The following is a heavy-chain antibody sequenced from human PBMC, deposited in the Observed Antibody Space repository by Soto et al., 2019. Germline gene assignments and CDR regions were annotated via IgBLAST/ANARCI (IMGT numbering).Heavy chain of an antibody. CDR2: IKSKGSGGTT. Sequence: EVQLVDSGGGLVNPGGSLRLSCEASGLTFTNAWMAWVRQAPGKGLEWVGRIKSKGSGGTTDYAAPVKGRFTILRDVSRDTVYLQMNGLKTEDTGVYYCAWSGYNWFGSWGQGTLVTVSS. V-gene: IGHV3-15*01. CDR3: AWSGYNWFGS. D-gene: IGHD3-3*01. J-gene: IGHJ5*01. CDR1: GLTFTNAW.